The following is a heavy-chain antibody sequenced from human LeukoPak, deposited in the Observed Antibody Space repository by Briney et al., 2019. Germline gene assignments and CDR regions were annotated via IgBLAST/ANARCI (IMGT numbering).Heavy chain of an antibody. Sequence: GGSLRLSCAASGFTFSSYWMSWVRQAPGKGLEWVANIKQDGSEKYYVDSVKGRFTISRDNAKNSLYLQMNSLRAEDTAVYYCARGLSPYYYYYMDVWGKGTTVTVSS. J-gene: IGHJ6*03. V-gene: IGHV3-7*01. CDR1: GFTFSSYW. CDR3: ARGLSPYYYYYMDV. CDR2: IKQDGSEK.